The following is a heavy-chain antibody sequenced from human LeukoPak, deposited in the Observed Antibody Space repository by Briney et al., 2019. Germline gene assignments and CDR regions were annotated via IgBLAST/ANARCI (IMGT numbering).Heavy chain of an antibody. Sequence: SVKVSCKASGGTFSSYAISWVRQAPGQGLEWVGGIIPIFGTAKYAQKFQGRVTITADESTSTAYMELSSLRSEDTAVYYCTRDSSEFRSLIPHWGQGTLVTVSS. CDR3: TRDSSEFRSLIPH. CDR1: GGTFSSYA. CDR2: IIPIFGTA. V-gene: IGHV1-69*13. J-gene: IGHJ1*01. D-gene: IGHD2-21*01.